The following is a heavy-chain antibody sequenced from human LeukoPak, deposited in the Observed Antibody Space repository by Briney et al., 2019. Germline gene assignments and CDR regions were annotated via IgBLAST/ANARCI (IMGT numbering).Heavy chain of an antibody. CDR3: AREDSYYYGSGSYPFDY. V-gene: IGHV3-9*01. CDR2: ISWNSGSI. Sequence: GRSLRLSCAASGFTFDDYAMHWVRQAPGKGLEWVSGISWNSGSIGYADSVKGRFTISRDNAKNSLYLQMNSLRAKDTAVYYCAREDSYYYGSGSYPFDYWGQGTLVTVSS. J-gene: IGHJ4*02. CDR1: GFTFDDYA. D-gene: IGHD3-10*01.